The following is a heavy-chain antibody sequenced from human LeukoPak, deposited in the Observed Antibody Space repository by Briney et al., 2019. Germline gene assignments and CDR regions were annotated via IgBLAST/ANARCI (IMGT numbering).Heavy chain of an antibody. J-gene: IGHJ4*02. V-gene: IGHV3-23*01. CDR3: AKRGVVIRVILVGFHKEANYFDS. Sequence: PGGSLRLSCAASGFTFSSYAMYWVRQAPGKGLEWVSGIFGSGGSTHYADSVKGRFTVSRDNPKNTLYLQMNSLRAEDTAVYFCAKRGVVIRVILVGFHKEANYFDSWGQGALVTVSS. D-gene: IGHD3-22*01. CDR1: GFTFSSYA. CDR2: IFGSGGST.